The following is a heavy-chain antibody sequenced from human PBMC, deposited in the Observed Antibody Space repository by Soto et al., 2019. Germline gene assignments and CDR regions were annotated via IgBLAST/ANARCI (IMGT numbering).Heavy chain of an antibody. CDR2: ISGSGGTT. CDR1: GFPFNSYA. CDR3: ASIGGSGTYFIDY. D-gene: IGHD3-10*01. Sequence: PGGSLRLSCAASGFPFNSYAMTWVRQAPGKGLEWVSTISGSGGTTYYADSVKGRFTISRDNSKNTLYLQMNSLRAEDTALYYGASIGGSGTYFIDYWGQGTLVTVSS. V-gene: IGHV3-23*01. J-gene: IGHJ4*02.